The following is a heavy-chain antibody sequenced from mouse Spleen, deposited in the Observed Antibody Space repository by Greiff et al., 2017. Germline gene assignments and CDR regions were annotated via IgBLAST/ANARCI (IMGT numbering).Heavy chain of an antibody. D-gene: IGHD3-3*01. J-gene: IGHJ4*01. CDR3: ARVGGRTYYYAMDY. CDR2: ISNGGGST. CDR1: GFTFSDYY. V-gene: IGHV5-12*02. Sequence: EVMLVESGGGLVQPGGSLKLSCATSGFTFSDYYMYWVRQTPEKRLEWVAYISNGGGSTYYPDTVKGRFTISRDNAKNTLYLQMSRLKSEDTAMYYCARVGGRTYYYAMDYWGQGTSVTVSS.